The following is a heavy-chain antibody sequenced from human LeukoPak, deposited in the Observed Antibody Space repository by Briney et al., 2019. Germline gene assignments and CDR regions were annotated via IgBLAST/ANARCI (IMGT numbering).Heavy chain of an antibody. D-gene: IGHD3-10*01. V-gene: IGHV3-23*01. CDR2: ISDNGGAT. CDR3: AKGGGWLYYFDY. Sequence: PGGSLRLSCAASGFTFSDFAMHWVRQAPGKGLEWVSAISDNGGATYYADSVKGHFTISRDNSKNTLYLQMNSLRAEDTAVYYCAKGGGWLYYFDYWGQGTLVTVSS. CDR1: GFTFSDFA. J-gene: IGHJ4*02.